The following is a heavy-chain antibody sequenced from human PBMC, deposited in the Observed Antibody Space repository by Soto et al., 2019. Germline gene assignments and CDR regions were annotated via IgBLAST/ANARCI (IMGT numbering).Heavy chain of an antibody. CDR2: IYDGGDR. CDR1: GFTVSSNY. D-gene: IGHD6-13*01. J-gene: IGHJ6*02. V-gene: IGHV3-66*01. CDR3: ARGRIAAGAKGLFYYHGMDV. Sequence: GGSLRLSCAASGFTVSSNYMNWVRQSPGKGLEWVSIIYDGGDRYYADSVKGRFTFSRDNSENTLYLQMDSLRAEDTAVYYCARGRIAAGAKGLFYYHGMDVWGQGITVTSP.